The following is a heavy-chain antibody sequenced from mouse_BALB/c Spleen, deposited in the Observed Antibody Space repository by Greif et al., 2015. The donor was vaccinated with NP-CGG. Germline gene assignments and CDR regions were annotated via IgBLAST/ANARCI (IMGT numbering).Heavy chain of an antibody. Sequence: EVKLEEPGGGLVKPGGSLKLSYAASGFTFSSYAMSWVRQTPEKRLEWVASISSGGSTYYPDSVKGRFTISRDNARNIPYLQMSSLRSEDTAMYYCARGRGYYAYYFDYWGQGTTLTVSS. D-gene: IGHD2-3*01. CDR2: ISSGGST. CDR1: GFTFSSYA. V-gene: IGHV5-6-5*01. CDR3: ARGRGYYAYYFDY. J-gene: IGHJ2*01.